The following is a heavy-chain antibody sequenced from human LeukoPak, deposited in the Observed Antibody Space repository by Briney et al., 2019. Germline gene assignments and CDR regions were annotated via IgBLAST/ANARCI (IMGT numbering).Heavy chain of an antibody. CDR3: ARATYHSGAGSYIYYYMNV. CDR2: IYYSGST. J-gene: IGHJ6*03. CDR1: GDSISSYY. D-gene: IGHD3-10*01. Sequence: SETLSLTCTVSGDSISSYYWSWIRQPPGKGLEWIGYIYYSGSTNYNPSLKSRVTISVDTSKNQCSLKLNSVIAADTAVYYCARATYHSGAGSYIYYYMNVWGKGTTVTVSS. V-gene: IGHV4-59*01.